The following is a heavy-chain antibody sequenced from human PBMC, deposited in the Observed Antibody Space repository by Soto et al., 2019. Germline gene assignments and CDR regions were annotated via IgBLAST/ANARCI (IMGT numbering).Heavy chain of an antibody. CDR1: GGSISGYY. Sequence: PSETLSLTCTVSGGSISGYYWSWIRQPPGKGLEWIGYTYHSGSTYYNPSLKSRVNISVDRSKNQFSLKLSSVTAADTAVYYCAAGGGLPRYYWGQGTLVTVSS. J-gene: IGHJ4*02. CDR3: AAGGGLPRYY. D-gene: IGHD5-12*01. CDR2: TYHSGST. V-gene: IGHV4-59*04.